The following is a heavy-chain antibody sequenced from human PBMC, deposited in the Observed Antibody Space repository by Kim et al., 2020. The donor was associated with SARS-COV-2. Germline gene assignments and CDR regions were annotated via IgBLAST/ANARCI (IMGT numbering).Heavy chain of an antibody. Sequence: SETLSLTCTVSGGSISSYYWSWIRQPPGKGLEWIGYIYYSGSTNYNPSLKSRVTISVDTSKNQFSLKLSSVTAADTAVYYCARDLERYGMDVWGQGTTVTVSS. CDR3: ARDLERYGMDV. CDR2: IYYSGST. D-gene: IGHD1-1*01. J-gene: IGHJ6*02. V-gene: IGHV4-59*13. CDR1: GGSISSYY.